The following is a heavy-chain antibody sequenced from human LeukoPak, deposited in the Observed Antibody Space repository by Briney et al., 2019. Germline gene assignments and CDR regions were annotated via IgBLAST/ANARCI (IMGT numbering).Heavy chain of an antibody. CDR1: GFSFSAYA. D-gene: IGHD3-16*01. Sequence: GGSLRLSCVASGFSFSAYAMHWVRQAPGKGLDWVAITSQDVRNNFYADSVQGRFTISRENSKNTVYLQMNRLRVEDTAVYFCARDKGEGIYYFYMDVWGKGTTVTVSS. CDR2: TSQDVRNN. V-gene: IGHV3-30-3*01. J-gene: IGHJ6*03. CDR3: ARDKGEGIYYFYMDV.